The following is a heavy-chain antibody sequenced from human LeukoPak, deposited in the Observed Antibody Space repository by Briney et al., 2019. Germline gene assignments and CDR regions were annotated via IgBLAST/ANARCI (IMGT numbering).Heavy chain of an antibody. CDR3: AASGWSKPYYFDY. CDR2: ISAYNGNT. Sequence: ASVKVSCKASGYTFTSYRISWVRQAPGQGLEWMGWISAYNGNTNYAQKFQDRVTMTTETSTNTAYMELRSLRSDDTAVYYCAASGWSKPYYFDYWGQGTLVTVSS. CDR1: GYTFTSYR. V-gene: IGHV1-18*01. D-gene: IGHD6-19*01. J-gene: IGHJ4*02.